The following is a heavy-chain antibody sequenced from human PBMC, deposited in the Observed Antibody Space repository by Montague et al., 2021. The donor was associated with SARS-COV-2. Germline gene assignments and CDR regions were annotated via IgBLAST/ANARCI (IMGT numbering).Heavy chain of an antibody. CDR1: GGAISRDD. CDR2: SEHRGST. Sequence: SETRDRTGTGAGGAISRDDGSGIRQPPGKGLEWRGESEHRGSTNYNPSLKSRGTIAGDTSKNQFSLKLSSVTAADTAVYYCARHHPVGGVRPWGQGTLVTVSS. V-gene: IGHV4-59*08. CDR3: ARHHPVGGVRP. D-gene: IGHD2-8*02. J-gene: IGHJ5*02.